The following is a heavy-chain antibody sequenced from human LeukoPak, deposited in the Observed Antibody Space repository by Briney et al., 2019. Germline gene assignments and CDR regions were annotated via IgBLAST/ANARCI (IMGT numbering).Heavy chain of an antibody. D-gene: IGHD2-21*01. V-gene: IGHV3-48*03. Sequence: GGPLRLSCAASGFTFSSYEMNWVRQAPGKGLEGVSYISSSGSNIYYAGSVNGRLTISREKAKNSLYLQMNSLRAEDTAVYYCAKYSRSGQITYYFDYWGQGTLVTVSS. CDR1: GFTFSSYE. CDR2: ISSSGSNI. J-gene: IGHJ4*02. CDR3: AKYSRSGQITYYFDY.